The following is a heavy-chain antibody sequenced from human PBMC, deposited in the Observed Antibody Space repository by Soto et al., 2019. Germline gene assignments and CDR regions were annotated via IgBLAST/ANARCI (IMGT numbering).Heavy chain of an antibody. Sequence: GESLKISCKGSGYSFTSYWIGWVRQMPGKGLEWMGIIYPGDSDTRYSPSFQGQVTISRDNAKNLLYLQMNSLRAEDTAVYYCARVSPPPDYWGQGTLVTVSS. CDR3: ARVSPPPDY. J-gene: IGHJ4*02. CDR1: GYSFTSYW. V-gene: IGHV5-51*01. CDR2: IYPGDSDT.